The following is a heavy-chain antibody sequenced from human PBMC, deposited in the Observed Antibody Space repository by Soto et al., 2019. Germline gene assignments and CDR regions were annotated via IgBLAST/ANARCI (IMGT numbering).Heavy chain of an antibody. D-gene: IGHD6-13*01. Sequence: ASVKVSSKASGYTFTSYGISWGRQAPGQGLEWMAWINPYNGNTKYAEKFLGRVTVTTDTSTATACMEVRSLTSDDTAVFYCARVGVGLAAPRVWPYWGQGTPVTVSS. V-gene: IGHV1-18*01. CDR1: GYTFTSYG. J-gene: IGHJ4*02. CDR3: ARVGVGLAAPRVWPY. CDR2: INPYNGNT.